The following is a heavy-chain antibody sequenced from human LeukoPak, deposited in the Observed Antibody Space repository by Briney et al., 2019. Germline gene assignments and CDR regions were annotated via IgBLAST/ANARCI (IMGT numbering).Heavy chain of an antibody. Sequence: GGSLRLSRAASRFTFSKYAMNWVRQAPGKGLEWVSASGSGGTTYYADSVKGRFAISRDNSKNTLYLQMNSLRAEDTAVYYCAKGDSSGWTYHFDYWGQGTLVTVSP. V-gene: IGHV3-23*01. CDR3: AKGDSSGWTYHFDY. CDR2: SGSGGTT. J-gene: IGHJ4*02. CDR1: RFTFSKYA. D-gene: IGHD6-19*01.